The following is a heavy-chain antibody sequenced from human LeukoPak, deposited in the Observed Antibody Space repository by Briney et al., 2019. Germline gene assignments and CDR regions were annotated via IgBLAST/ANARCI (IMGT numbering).Heavy chain of an antibody. CDR3: ARDDRSRFLELYYYYYYMDV. D-gene: IGHD3-3*01. Sequence: GGSLRLSCAASGFTFSSYSMNWVRQAPGKGLEWVSSISSSSSYIYYADSVEGRFTISRDNAKNSLYLQMNSLRAEDTAVYYCARDDRSRFLELYYYYYYMDVWGKGTTVTVSS. CDR1: GFTFSSYS. J-gene: IGHJ6*03. CDR2: ISSSSSYI. V-gene: IGHV3-21*01.